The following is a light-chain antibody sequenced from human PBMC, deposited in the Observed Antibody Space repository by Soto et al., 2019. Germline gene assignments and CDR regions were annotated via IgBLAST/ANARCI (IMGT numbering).Light chain of an antibody. CDR1: QSVSSSA. Sequence: EIVLTQSPGTLSLSPGERATLSCRASQSVSSSALAWYQQKPGQAPRLLMYGASSRATGIPDRFSGSGSGTDFSLTISRLEPEDFATYYCQQYDNLPPITFGQGTRLEIK. CDR3: QQYDNLPPIT. V-gene: IGKV3-20*01. J-gene: IGKJ5*01. CDR2: GAS.